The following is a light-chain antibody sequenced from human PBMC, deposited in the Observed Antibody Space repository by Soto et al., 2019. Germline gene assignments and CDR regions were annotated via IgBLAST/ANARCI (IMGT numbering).Light chain of an antibody. J-gene: IGLJ1*01. CDR3: QAWGSSTGV. V-gene: IGLV3-1*01. CDR2: QNN. Sequence: SYELTQPPSVSVSPGQTASITCSGDKLGDKYACWYQQKPDQSPVLVIYQNNKWPSGIPERFSGSNSGNTATLTISGTQATDEADYYCQAWGSSTGVFGTGTKLTVL. CDR1: KLGDKY.